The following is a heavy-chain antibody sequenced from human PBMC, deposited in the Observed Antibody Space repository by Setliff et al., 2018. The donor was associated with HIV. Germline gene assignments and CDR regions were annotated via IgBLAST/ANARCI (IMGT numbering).Heavy chain of an antibody. CDR2: IYHTGST. V-gene: IGHV4-39*07. D-gene: IGHD3-16*01. CDR3: ARSGGPTFDP. Sequence: SETLSLTCTVSGGSINSTSYYWGWIRQPPGNGLEWIGSIYHTGSTYYKPSLKSRVTISVDTSKNQFSLKLNSVTAADTAVYYCARSGGPTFDPWGQGTRVTVSS. J-gene: IGHJ5*02. CDR1: GGSINSTSYY.